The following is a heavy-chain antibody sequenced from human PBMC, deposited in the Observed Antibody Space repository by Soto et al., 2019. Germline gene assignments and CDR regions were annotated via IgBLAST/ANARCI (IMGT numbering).Heavy chain of an antibody. V-gene: IGHV4-59*01. Sequence: SETLSLTCTVSGGSISNYYCSWIRQPPGKGLEWIGYIYYSGSANYNPSLKSRVTISVDTSKNQFSLKLSSVTAADTAVYYCARAGAATLSDYWGQGTLVTVS. J-gene: IGHJ4*02. D-gene: IGHD2-15*01. CDR2: IYYSGSA. CDR1: GGSISNYY. CDR3: ARAGAATLSDY.